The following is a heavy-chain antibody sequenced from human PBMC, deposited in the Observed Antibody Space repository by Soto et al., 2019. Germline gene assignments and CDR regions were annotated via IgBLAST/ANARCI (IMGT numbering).Heavy chain of an antibody. J-gene: IGHJ5*02. V-gene: IGHV3-33*01. CDR1: GFTFSSYG. CDR3: ARDRMATTYNWFDP. D-gene: IGHD5-12*01. CDR2: IWYDGSNK. Sequence: GGSLRLSCAASGFTFSSYGMHWVRQAPGKGLEWVAVIWYDGSNKYYADSVKGRFTISRDNSKNTLYLQMNSLRAEDTAVYYCARDRMATTYNWFDPWGQGTLVT.